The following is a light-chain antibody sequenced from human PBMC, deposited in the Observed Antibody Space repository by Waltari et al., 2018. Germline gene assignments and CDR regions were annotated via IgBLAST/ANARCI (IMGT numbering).Light chain of an antibody. CDR3: AAWDDILNGYV. CDR2: SNN. J-gene: IGLJ1*01. CDR1: SAHIGGNT. V-gene: IGLV1-44*01. Sequence: QSVLPQPPSASGTPGQRVTTSCSGSSAHIGGNTVNWYQQLPGTAPKLLIYSNNQRPSGVPDRFSGAKSGTSASLAISGLQSEDEADYYCAAWDDILNGYVFGTGTKVTVL.